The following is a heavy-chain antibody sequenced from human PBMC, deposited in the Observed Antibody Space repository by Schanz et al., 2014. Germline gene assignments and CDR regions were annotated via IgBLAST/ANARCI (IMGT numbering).Heavy chain of an antibody. CDR3: ARFLARYQYYGVDV. D-gene: IGHD3-3*01. J-gene: IGHJ6*02. V-gene: IGHV3-30*03. CDR2: ILYDGSNK. Sequence: QVQLVESGGGVAQPGRSLRLSCAASGFTFSSYGMHWVRQAPGKGLEWVAVILYDGSNKYYADSVKGRFTISRDNSKNTLYLQINSLRVEDTAVYYCARFLARYQYYGVDVWGQGTTVIVSS. CDR1: GFTFSSYG.